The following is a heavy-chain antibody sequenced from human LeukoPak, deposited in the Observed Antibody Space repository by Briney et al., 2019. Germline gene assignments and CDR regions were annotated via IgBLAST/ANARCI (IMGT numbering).Heavy chain of an antibody. Sequence: SETLSLTCTVSGGSISSSSYYWGWIRQPPGKGLEWIGSIYYSGSTYYNPSLRSRVTISVDTSKNQFSLKLSLVTAADTAVYYCARHVGFITMVRGVINNNWFDPWGQGTLVTVSS. J-gene: IGHJ5*02. D-gene: IGHD3-10*01. V-gene: IGHV4-39*01. CDR3: ARHVGFITMVRGVINNNWFDP. CDR1: GGSISSSSYY. CDR2: IYYSGST.